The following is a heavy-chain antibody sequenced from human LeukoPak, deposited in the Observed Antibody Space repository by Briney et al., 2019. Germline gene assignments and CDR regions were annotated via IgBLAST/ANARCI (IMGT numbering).Heavy chain of an antibody. CDR1: GYTFTSYA. CDR3: ARLSSSSFGFSYYYYMDV. CDR2: MNPNSGNT. Sequence: ASVKVSCKASGYTFTSYAMNWVRQATGQGLEWMGWMNPNSGNTGYAQKFQGRVTITRNTSISTAYMELSSLRSEDTAVYYCARLSSSSFGFSYYYYMDVWGKGTTVTISS. D-gene: IGHD6-6*01. J-gene: IGHJ6*03. V-gene: IGHV1-8*03.